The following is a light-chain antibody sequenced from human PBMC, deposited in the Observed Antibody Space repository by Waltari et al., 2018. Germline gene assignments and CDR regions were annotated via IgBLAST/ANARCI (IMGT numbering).Light chain of an antibody. CDR3: AAWDDSLSGPHVV. J-gene: IGLJ2*01. V-gene: IGLV1-47*01. CDR2: RNN. CDR1: SPNLGSNF. Sequence: QSVLTQPPSASGTPGQRVTISCSGRSPNLGSNFVYWYQPLPGTAPKLLISRNNQRPSGVPDRFSGSKSGTSASLAISGLRSEDEADYYCAAWDDSLSGPHVVFGGGTKLTVL.